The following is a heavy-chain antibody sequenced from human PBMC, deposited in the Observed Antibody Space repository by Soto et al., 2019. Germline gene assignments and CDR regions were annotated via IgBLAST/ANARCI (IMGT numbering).Heavy chain of an antibody. Sequence: PXGSLRLSCAASGLTFTRYSMNWVRQAPGKGLEWVSSISSTTNYIYYGDSMKGRFTISRDDAKNSLYLEMNSLRAEDTAVYYCAREYEDLTSNFDYWGQGTLVTVSS. CDR2: ISSTTNYI. CDR3: AREYEDLTSNFDY. V-gene: IGHV3-21*06. J-gene: IGHJ4*02. D-gene: IGHD3-3*01. CDR1: GLTFTRYS.